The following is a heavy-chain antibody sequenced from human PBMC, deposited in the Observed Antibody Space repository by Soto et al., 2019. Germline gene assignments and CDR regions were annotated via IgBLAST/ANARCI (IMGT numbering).Heavy chain of an antibody. V-gene: IGHV4-34*01. CDR3: ARGGSRFFGVSGMDV. D-gene: IGHD3-3*01. CDR1: GGSFSGYI. CDR2: INHRGNT. Sequence: TSETLSLTCDAYGGSFSGYIWTWIRQTPGKGLQWIGQINHRGNTNYNPSLKSRVTISVDSSKNQFSLKLTSVTAADTAVYYCARGGSRFFGVSGMDVWGQGTTVTVSS. J-gene: IGHJ6*02.